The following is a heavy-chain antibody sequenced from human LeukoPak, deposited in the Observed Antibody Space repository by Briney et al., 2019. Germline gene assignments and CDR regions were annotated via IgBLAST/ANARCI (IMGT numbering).Heavy chain of an antibody. D-gene: IGHD2-15*01. CDR1: GFTFSSYA. Sequence: GGSLRLSCAASGFTFSSYAMNWVRQAPGKGLEWVSAISGSGGSTYYADSVKGRFTISRDNSKNMLYLQMNSLRAEDTAVYYCAKSDCSGGSCYENYWGQGTLVTVSS. J-gene: IGHJ4*02. V-gene: IGHV3-23*01. CDR2: ISGSGGST. CDR3: AKSDCSGGSCYENY.